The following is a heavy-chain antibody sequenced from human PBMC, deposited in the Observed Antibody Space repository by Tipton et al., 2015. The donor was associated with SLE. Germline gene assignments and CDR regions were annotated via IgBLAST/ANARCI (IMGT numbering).Heavy chain of an antibody. Sequence: LSLTCTVSGGSISGFYWSWIQQPPGRGLEWIGYIYYSGRTNYKPSLKSRVTISVDTSKNEFSLELTSVTAADTAVYYCARVGDGYYYGMDVWGQGTTVTVSS. CDR3: ARVGDGYYYGMDV. V-gene: IGHV4-59*08. J-gene: IGHJ6*02. CDR2: IYYSGRT. CDR1: GGSISGFY.